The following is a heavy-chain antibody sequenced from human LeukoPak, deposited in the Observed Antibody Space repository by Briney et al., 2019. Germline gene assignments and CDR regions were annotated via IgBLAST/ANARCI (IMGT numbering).Heavy chain of an antibody. J-gene: IGHJ5*02. Sequence: PSETLSLTCTVSGGSISSSSYYWGWIRQPPGKGLEWIGSIYYSGSTYYNPSLKSRVTISVDTSKNQFSLKLSSVTAADTAVYYCARPWGSSGYYYGSDWFDPWGQGTLVTVSS. CDR1: GGSISSSSYY. CDR3: ARPWGSSGYYYGSDWFDP. D-gene: IGHD3-22*01. V-gene: IGHV4-39*01. CDR2: IYYSGST.